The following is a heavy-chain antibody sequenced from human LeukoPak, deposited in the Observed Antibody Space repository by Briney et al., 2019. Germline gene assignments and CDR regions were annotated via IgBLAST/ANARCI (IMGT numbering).Heavy chain of an antibody. CDR3: ARARFRVTGYYLGH. J-gene: IGHJ4*02. D-gene: IGHD3-3*01. V-gene: IGHV1-2*06. CDR2: INPDGGGT. Sequence: ASVKVSCKASGYKLNDYYLHWVRQAPGQALEWMGRINPDGGGTKYEEKFQGRVTMTRDTSIRTVYLEMNSLTSDDTAVYYCARARFRVTGYYLGHWGQGTLVTVSS. CDR1: GYKLNDYY.